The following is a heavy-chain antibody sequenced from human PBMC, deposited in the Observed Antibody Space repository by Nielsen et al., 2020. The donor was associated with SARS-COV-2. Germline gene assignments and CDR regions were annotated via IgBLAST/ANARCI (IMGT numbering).Heavy chain of an antibody. D-gene: IGHD3-3*01. Sequence: GGSLRLSCAASGFTFDDYAMHWVRQAPGEGLEWVSGISWNSGSIGYADSVKGRFTISRDNAKNSLYLQMNSLRAEDTALYYCAKSSRVVTLLDWYFDLWGRGTLVTVSS. CDR1: GFTFDDYA. CDR2: ISWNSGSI. J-gene: IGHJ2*01. V-gene: IGHV3-9*01. CDR3: AKSSRVVTLLDWYFDL.